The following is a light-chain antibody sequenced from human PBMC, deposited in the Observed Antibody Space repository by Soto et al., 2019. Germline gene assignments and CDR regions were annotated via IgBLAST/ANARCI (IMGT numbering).Light chain of an antibody. CDR2: DAS. CDR3: QQSYSTPIT. V-gene: IGKV1-5*01. Sequence: IQMTQAPSTLSASVGGRVTITCRASQSISTWLAWYQQKPGKAPKLLIYDASSLESGVPSRFSGSGSGTDFTLTISSLQPEDFATYYCQQSYSTPITFGQGTRLEIK. J-gene: IGKJ5*01. CDR1: QSISTW.